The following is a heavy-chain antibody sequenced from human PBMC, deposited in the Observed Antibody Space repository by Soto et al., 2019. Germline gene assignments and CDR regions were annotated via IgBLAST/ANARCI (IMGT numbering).Heavy chain of an antibody. V-gene: IGHV3-21*01. CDR3: ARGLLWFGDPLPFDY. D-gene: IGHD3-10*01. J-gene: IGHJ4*02. CDR2: ISSSSSYI. Sequence: EVQLVESGGGLVKPGGSLRLSCAASGFTFSSYSMNWVRQAPGKGLEWVSSISSSSSYIYYADSVKGRFTISRDNAKNPLYLQMNSLRAGDTAVYYCARGLLWFGDPLPFDYWGQGTLVTVSS. CDR1: GFTFSSYS.